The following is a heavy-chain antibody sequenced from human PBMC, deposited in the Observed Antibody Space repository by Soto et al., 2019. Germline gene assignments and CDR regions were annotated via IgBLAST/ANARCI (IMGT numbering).Heavy chain of an antibody. CDR2: MNPNSGNT. D-gene: IGHD2-21*02. V-gene: IGHV1-8*01. Sequence: QVQLVQSGAEVKKPGASVKVSCKASGYTFTSYDINWVRQATGQGLEWMGWMNPNSGNTGYAQKFQGRVTMTRNTSISTAYMELSSLRSEDTAVYYCARGPHIVVVTAILGGMDVWGQGTTVTVSS. J-gene: IGHJ6*02. CDR1: GYTFTSYD. CDR3: ARGPHIVVVTAILGGMDV.